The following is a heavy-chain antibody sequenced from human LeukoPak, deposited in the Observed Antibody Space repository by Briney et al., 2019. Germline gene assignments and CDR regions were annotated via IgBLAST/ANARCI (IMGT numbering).Heavy chain of an antibody. V-gene: IGHV3-7*03. Sequence: PGGSLRLSCAASGFIFSSYRMSWVRQAPGKGLEWVANIKQDGSEKYYVDSVKGRFTISRDNAKNSLYLQMNSLRAEDTAVYYCAKKGWLQYDGWGQGTLVTVSS. D-gene: IGHD5-24*01. CDR1: GFIFSSYR. CDR2: IKQDGSEK. J-gene: IGHJ4*02. CDR3: AKKGWLQYDG.